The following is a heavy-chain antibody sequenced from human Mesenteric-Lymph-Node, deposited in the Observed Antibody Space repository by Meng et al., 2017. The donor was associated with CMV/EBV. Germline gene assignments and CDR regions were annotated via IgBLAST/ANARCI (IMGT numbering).Heavy chain of an antibody. J-gene: IGHJ6*02. D-gene: IGHD1-7*01. V-gene: IGHV1-69*10. CDR2: IITILGIA. Sequence: SVKVSCKASGCTLSSYAISWVRQAPGQGLEWMGGIITILGIANYAQKFQGRVTITADKSTSTAYMELSSLRSEDTAVYYCARDLSSLLELPRFDYYYYGMDVWGQGTTVTVSS. CDR1: GCTLSSYA. CDR3: ARDLSSLLELPRFDYYYYGMDV.